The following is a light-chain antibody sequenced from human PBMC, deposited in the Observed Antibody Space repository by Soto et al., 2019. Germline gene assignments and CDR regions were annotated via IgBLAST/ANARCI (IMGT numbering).Light chain of an antibody. CDR1: SSDVGGYNY. J-gene: IGLJ1*01. V-gene: IGLV2-14*01. CDR2: DVS. Sequence: QSALTQPASLSESPGQSITISCTGTSSDVGGYNYVSWYQQHPGKAPKLMIYDVSNRPSGVSNRFSGSKSGNTASLTISGLQAEDEADYYCSSYTSSSTGVFGTGTKVTVL. CDR3: SSYTSSSTGV.